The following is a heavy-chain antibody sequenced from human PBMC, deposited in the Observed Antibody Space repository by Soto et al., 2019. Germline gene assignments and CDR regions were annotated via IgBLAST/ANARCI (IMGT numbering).Heavy chain of an antibody. CDR1: GDSISSGGYS. J-gene: IGHJ4*02. Sequence: QVQLQESGSGLVKPSQTLSLTCTVSGDSISSGGYSWSWIRQPPRQGLEWIGYIYHTGSTSYSPSLQSRGTMSVDKSKNQFSLSLNSLTAADTAIYYCSRAHYGPSGYYFDSWGQGDLFQVSS. CDR2: IYHTGST. CDR3: SRAHYGPSGYYFDS. D-gene: IGHD3-22*01. V-gene: IGHV4-30-2*01.